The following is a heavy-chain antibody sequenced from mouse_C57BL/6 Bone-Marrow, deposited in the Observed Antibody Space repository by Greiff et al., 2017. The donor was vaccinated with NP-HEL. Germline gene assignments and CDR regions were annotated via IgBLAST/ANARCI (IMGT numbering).Heavy chain of an antibody. CDR1: GYTFTSYG. J-gene: IGHJ2*01. Sequence: VQLVESGAELARPGASVKLSCKASGYTFTSYGISWVKQRTGQGLEWIGEIYPRSGNTYYNEKFKGKATLTADKSSSTAYMELRSLTSEDSAVYFCARAPYYYGSSDFDYWGQGTTLTVSS. CDR3: ARAPYYYGSSDFDY. CDR2: IYPRSGNT. D-gene: IGHD1-1*01. V-gene: IGHV1-81*01.